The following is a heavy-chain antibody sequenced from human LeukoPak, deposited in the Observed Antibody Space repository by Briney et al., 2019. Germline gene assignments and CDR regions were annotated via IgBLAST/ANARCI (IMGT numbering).Heavy chain of an antibody. J-gene: IGHJ1*01. CDR1: GFTFSSYN. Sequence: PGGSLRLSCAASGFTFSSYNMNWVRQAPGKGLEWVSYITSGGSTIYYADSVKGRFTISRDNAKNSLYLQMNSLRDEDTAVYYCAKDPRRGSGSYFNAEYFQHWGQGTLVTVSS. D-gene: IGHD1-26*01. CDR2: ITSGGSTI. V-gene: IGHV3-48*02. CDR3: AKDPRRGSGSYFNAEYFQH.